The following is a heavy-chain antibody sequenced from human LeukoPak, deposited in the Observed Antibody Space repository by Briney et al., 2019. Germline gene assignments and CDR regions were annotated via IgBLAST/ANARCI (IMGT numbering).Heavy chain of an antibody. CDR1: GFTFSSYW. CDR3: AKAAGLMWYGPYYFDY. Sequence: QSGGSLRLSCAASGFTFSSYWMSWVRQAPGKGLEWVAAIRGSGAVTQYADSVKGRFTISRDNSKNTLYLQMNSLRAEDTAVYYCAKAAGLMWYGPYYFDYWGQGTLVTVSS. D-gene: IGHD2-15*01. CDR2: IRGSGAVT. J-gene: IGHJ4*02. V-gene: IGHV3-23*01.